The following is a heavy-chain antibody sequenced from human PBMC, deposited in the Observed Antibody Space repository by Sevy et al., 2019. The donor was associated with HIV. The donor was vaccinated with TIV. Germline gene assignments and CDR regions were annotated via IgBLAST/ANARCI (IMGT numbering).Heavy chain of an antibody. CDR2: IYYSGST. CDR3: ARAISNYYGSGRYYTGGWFDP. CDR1: GGSISSYY. D-gene: IGHD3-10*01. V-gene: IGHV4-59*01. J-gene: IGHJ5*02. Sequence: SETLSLTCTVSGGSISSYYWSWIRQPPGKGLEWIGYIYYSGSTNYNPSLKSRVTISVDTSMNQFSLKLSSVTAADTAVYYCARAISNYYGSGRYYTGGWFDPWGQGTLVTVSS.